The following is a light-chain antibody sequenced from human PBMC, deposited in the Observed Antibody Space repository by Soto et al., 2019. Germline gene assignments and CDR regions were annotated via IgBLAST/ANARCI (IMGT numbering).Light chain of an antibody. CDR2: EVT. J-gene: IGLJ7*01. V-gene: IGLV2-14*01. CDR1: RSDIGLYNY. CDR3: SSYTNTGPLAV. Sequence: QSALTQPASVSGSPGQSITISCAGTRSDIGLYNYVSWYHQPPGEAPQLLIYEVTNRPSGVSHRFSGSKAGNTASLTLSGLQGEDEGDYYCSSYTNTGPLAVFGGGTQLTVL.